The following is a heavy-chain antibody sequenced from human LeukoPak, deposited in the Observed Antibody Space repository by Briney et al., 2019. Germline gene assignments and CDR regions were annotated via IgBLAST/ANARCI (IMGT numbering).Heavy chain of an antibody. CDR3: AKDGYGVLDY. D-gene: IGHD4-17*01. Sequence: GGSLRLSCAASGFTFSNYVMSWVRQAPGKGLEWVSDISGSVGSTYYADSVKGRFTISRENSQNTLYLQMNSLRAEDTAVYYCAKDGYGVLDYWGQGTLATVSS. V-gene: IGHV3-23*01. CDR2: ISGSVGST. CDR1: GFTFSNYV. J-gene: IGHJ4*02.